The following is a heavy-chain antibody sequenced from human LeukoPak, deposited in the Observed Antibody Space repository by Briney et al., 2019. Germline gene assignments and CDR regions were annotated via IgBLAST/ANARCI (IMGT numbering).Heavy chain of an antibody. Sequence: PSGTLSLTCAVYGGSFSGYYWSWIRQPPGKGLEWIREINHSGSTNYNPSLKSRVTISVDTSKNQFSLKLSSVTAADTAVYYCARHAEYSSSPHDYWGQGTLVTVSS. D-gene: IGHD6-6*01. V-gene: IGHV4-34*01. CDR3: ARHAEYSSSPHDY. J-gene: IGHJ4*02. CDR2: INHSGST. CDR1: GGSFSGYY.